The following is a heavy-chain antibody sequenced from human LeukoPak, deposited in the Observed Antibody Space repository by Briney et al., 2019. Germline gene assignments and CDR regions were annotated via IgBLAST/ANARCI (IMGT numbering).Heavy chain of an antibody. CDR3: ASHSGYDYSDY. D-gene: IGHD5-12*01. V-gene: IGHV4-34*01. J-gene: IGHJ4*02. Sequence: PSETLSLTCAVYGGSFSGYYWSWIRQPPGKGLEWIGEINHSGSTNYNPSLKSRVTISVDTSKNQFSLKLSSVTAADTAVYYCASHSGYDYSDYWGQGTLVTVSS. CDR1: GGSFSGYY. CDR2: INHSGST.